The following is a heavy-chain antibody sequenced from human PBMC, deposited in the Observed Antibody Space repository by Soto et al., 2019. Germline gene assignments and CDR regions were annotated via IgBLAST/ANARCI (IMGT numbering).Heavy chain of an antibody. CDR2: IFWNDDK. CDR3: ANDSTEFYGLDF. CDR1: GFSFSTPGVG. J-gene: IGHJ4*02. D-gene: IGHD3-22*01. Sequence: QITLKESGPTLVKPTQTLTLTCSYFGFSFSTPGVGVRWIRQPPGKGLEWLALIFWNDDKRYSPSLKNRLTITKDTSNNQVVLTMTNMDPVDTATYYCANDSTEFYGLDFWGQGVQVTVSS. V-gene: IGHV2-5*01.